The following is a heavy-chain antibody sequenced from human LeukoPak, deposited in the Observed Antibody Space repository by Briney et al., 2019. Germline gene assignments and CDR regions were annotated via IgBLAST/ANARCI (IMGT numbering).Heavy chain of an antibody. Sequence: PSETLSLTCTVSAGSMSSFYWSWIRQPPGKGLEWIGYIYYTGNTNYNPSLKSRVPISVDRSKNQFSLNLNSVTAADTVVYYCTRGGWSLDYWGQGTLVTVSS. CDR3: TRGGWSLDY. J-gene: IGHJ4*02. D-gene: IGHD6-19*01. CDR1: AGSMSSFY. CDR2: IYYTGNT. V-gene: IGHV4-59*01.